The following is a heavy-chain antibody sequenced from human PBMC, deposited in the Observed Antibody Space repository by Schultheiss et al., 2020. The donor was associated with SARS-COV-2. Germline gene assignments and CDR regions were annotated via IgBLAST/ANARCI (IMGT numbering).Heavy chain of an antibody. Sequence: GESLKISCAASGFTFSSYAMHWVRQAPGKGLEWVAVISYDGSNKYYADSVKGRFTISRDSSGNTLFLQMNSLRAEDTAIYYCARAGWIVATFPFFDYWGQGALVTVSS. CDR2: ISYDGSNK. CDR1: GFTFSSYA. J-gene: IGHJ4*02. D-gene: IGHD5-12*01. V-gene: IGHV3-30*07. CDR3: ARAGWIVATFPFFDY.